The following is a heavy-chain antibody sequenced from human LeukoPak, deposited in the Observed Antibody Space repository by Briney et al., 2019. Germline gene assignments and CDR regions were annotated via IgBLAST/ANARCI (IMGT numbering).Heavy chain of an antibody. D-gene: IGHD3-9*01. V-gene: IGHV1-69*13. CDR3: ASPGYYDILTGYYNY. CDR2: IMPIFGTA. Sequence: ASVKVSCKASGGTFSSYAISWVRQAPGQGLEWMGGIMPIFGTANYAQKFQGRVTITADESTSTAYMELSSLRSEDTAVYYCASPGYYDILTGYYNYWGQGTLVTVSS. J-gene: IGHJ4*02. CDR1: GGTFSSYA.